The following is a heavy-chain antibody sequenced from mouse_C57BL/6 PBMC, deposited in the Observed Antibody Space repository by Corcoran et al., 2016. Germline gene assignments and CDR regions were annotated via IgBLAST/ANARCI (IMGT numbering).Heavy chain of an antibody. V-gene: IGHV1-18*01. CDR3: ARIAHYYGSSSGAMDY. CDR1: GYTFTDYN. Sequence: EVQLQQSGPELVKPGASVKIPGKASGYTFTDYNMDWVKQSHGKSLEWIGDINPNNGGTIYNQKFKGKATLTVDKSSSTAYMELRSLTSEDTAVYYCARIAHYYGSSSGAMDYWGQGTSVTVSS. CDR2: INPNNGGT. D-gene: IGHD1-1*01. J-gene: IGHJ4*01.